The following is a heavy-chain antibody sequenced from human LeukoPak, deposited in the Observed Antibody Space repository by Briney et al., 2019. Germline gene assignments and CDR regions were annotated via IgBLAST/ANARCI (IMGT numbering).Heavy chain of an antibody. CDR2: IDTAGGT. Sequence: GGSLRLSRAASGFTFSSYDLHWVRQTTGEGPQWVAAIDTAGGTYYPGSVRGRFTISRENAKSSFYLQMDSLTAEDTAAYYCAREGFCGGDCPGYLDVWGRGTLVTVSS. V-gene: IGHV3-13*04. CDR1: GFTFSSYD. CDR3: AREGFCGGDCPGYLDV. J-gene: IGHJ2*01. D-gene: IGHD2-21*02.